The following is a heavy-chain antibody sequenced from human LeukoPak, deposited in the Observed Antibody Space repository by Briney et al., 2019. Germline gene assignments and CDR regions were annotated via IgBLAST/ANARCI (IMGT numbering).Heavy chain of an antibody. CDR2: ITGSGGST. J-gene: IGHJ4*02. V-gene: IGHV3-23*01. CDR1: GFTFSSSV. D-gene: IGHD1-26*01. Sequence: PGGSLRLSCAASGFTFSSSVMSWVRQAPGKGLEWVSSITGSGGSTYYADSVKGRFSISRDNSKNTLYLQMNSLRAEDTAVYYCAREDGSQLDYWGRGTLVTVSS. CDR3: AREDGSQLDY.